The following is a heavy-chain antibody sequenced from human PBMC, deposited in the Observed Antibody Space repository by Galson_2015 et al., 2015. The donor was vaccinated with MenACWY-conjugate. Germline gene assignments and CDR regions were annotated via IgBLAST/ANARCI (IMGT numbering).Heavy chain of an antibody. CDR2: IGAYNGDT. D-gene: IGHD5/OR15-5a*01. Sequence: SVKVSCKASGYRFTRYGISWVRQAPGQGLEWMAWIGAYNGDTRKAQKFQDRVSMTLETSTDTVYMELTSLRADDTAMYYCARRGAINSVYEGGDDYRGQGTLVSVSS. V-gene: IGHV1-18*04. CDR3: ARRGAINSVYEGGDDY. CDR1: GYRFTRYG. J-gene: IGHJ4*02.